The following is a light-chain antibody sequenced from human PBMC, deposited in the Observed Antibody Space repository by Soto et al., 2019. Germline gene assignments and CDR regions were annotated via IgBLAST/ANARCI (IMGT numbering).Light chain of an antibody. Sequence: EIVLTQSPATLSLSPGERATLSCRASQSVSSYLAWYQQKPGQAPRLLLYDASNRATGIPARFSGSGSGTDFTLTLRSLAPEEFAVYYCQQLRKWPPPGIFTFGPGTKVHIK. J-gene: IGKJ3*01. CDR2: DAS. V-gene: IGKV3-11*01. CDR3: QQLRKWPPPGIFT. CDR1: QSVSSY.